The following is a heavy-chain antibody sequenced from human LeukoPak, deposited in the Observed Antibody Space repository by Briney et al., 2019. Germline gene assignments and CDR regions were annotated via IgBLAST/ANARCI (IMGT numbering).Heavy chain of an antibody. Sequence: GASVKVSCKASGYTFTSYDINWVRQATGQGLEWMGWMNPNSGNTGYAQKFQGRVTMTRNTSISTAYMELSSLRSEDTAVYYCARAPKAVAGTCWFDPWGQGTLVTVSS. D-gene: IGHD6-19*01. V-gene: IGHV1-8*01. CDR2: MNPNSGNT. CDR1: GYTFTSYD. J-gene: IGHJ5*02. CDR3: ARAPKAVAGTCWFDP.